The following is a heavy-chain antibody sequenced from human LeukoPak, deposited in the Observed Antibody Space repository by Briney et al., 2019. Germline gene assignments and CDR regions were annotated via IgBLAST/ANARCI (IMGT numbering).Heavy chain of an antibody. CDR1: GYSFTSYW. CDR3: ARREVGATWYFDY. Sequence: GESLKISCKGSGYSFTSYWIAWVRQMPGKGLEWMGIIYPGDSETRYSPSFQGQVTIPVDKSISAAYLQWSSLKASDTAMYYCARREVGATWYFDYWGQGTLVTVSS. D-gene: IGHD1-26*01. J-gene: IGHJ4*02. CDR2: IYPGDSET. V-gene: IGHV5-51*01.